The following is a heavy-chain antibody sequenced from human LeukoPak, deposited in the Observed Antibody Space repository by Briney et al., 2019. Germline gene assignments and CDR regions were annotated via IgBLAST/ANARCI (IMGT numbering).Heavy chain of an antibody. CDR1: GLPFSSYW. D-gene: IGHD2/OR15-2a*01. J-gene: IGHJ4*02. CDR3: AREEDNADEYLREDY. Sequence: GGSLRLSCAASGLPFSSYWMSWVRQAPGKGLEWVANIKPDGSEKNYVNSVKGRFTISRDNARNSLFLQMNSLRAEDTAVYYCAREEDNADEYLREDYWGQGTLVTVSS. CDR2: IKPDGSEK. V-gene: IGHV3-7*01.